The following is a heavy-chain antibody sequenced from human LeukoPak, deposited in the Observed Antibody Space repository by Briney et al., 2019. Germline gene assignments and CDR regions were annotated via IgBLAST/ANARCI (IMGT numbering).Heavy chain of an antibody. J-gene: IGHJ3*01. Sequence: SETLSLTCTVSGGSMSNYYWSWIRQAPGKGLAWIGYIYYSGNTNYNPSLKSRVTISIDTSNNQYSLKLSSVTAADTAVYYCARRDAFDVWGQGTMVTVSS. CDR2: IYYSGNT. V-gene: IGHV4-59*01. CDR1: GGSMSNYY. CDR3: ARRDAFDV.